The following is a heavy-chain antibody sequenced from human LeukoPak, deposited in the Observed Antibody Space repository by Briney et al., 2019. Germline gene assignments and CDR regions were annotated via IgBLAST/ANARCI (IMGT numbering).Heavy chain of an antibody. Sequence: SETLSLTCTVSGGSISSGDYYWSWIRQPPGKGLEWIGYIYYSGSTNSNPSLKSRVAISLDTSKNQFSLRLSSVTAADTAVYFCARRELGAGYYDYWGQGTLVTVSS. CDR3: ARRELGAGYYDY. CDR2: IYYSGST. J-gene: IGHJ4*02. CDR1: GGSISSGDYY. V-gene: IGHV4-30-4*01. D-gene: IGHD3-16*01.